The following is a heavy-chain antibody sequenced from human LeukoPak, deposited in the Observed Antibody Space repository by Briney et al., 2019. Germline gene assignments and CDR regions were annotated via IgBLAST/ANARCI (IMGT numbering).Heavy chain of an antibody. CDR2: ISYDGSNK. J-gene: IGHJ6*02. V-gene: IGHV3-30*18. Sequence: PGGSLRLSCAASGFTFSSYGMHWVRQAPGKGLEWVAVISYDGSNKYYADSVKGRFTISRDNSKNTLYLQMNSLRAEDTAVYYCAKSHTHYYYYGMDVWGQGTTVTVSS. CDR3: AKSHTHYYYYGMDV. CDR1: GFTFSSYG.